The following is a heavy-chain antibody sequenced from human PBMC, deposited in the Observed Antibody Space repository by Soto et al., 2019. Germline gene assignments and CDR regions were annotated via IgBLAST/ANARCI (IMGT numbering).Heavy chain of an antibody. CDR2: IGTVGDT. Sequence: GGSLRLSCAASGFTFSTYDMHWVRQATGKGLEWVSAIGTVGDTYYPGSVKGRFTISRENGKNSFYLQMNSLRAGDTAVYYCVRGGYCSGGSCPGTYYGMDVWGQGTTVTVS. D-gene: IGHD2-15*01. V-gene: IGHV3-13*01. CDR1: GFTFSTYD. CDR3: VRGGYCSGGSCPGTYYGMDV. J-gene: IGHJ6*02.